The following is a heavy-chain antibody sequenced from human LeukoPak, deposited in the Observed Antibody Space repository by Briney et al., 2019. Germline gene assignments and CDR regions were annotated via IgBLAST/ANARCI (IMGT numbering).Heavy chain of an antibody. CDR1: GFTFDDYT. CDR3: AKDTRGVGANWFDP. CDR2: ISYDGSNK. D-gene: IGHD1-26*01. J-gene: IGHJ5*02. V-gene: IGHV3-30*04. Sequence: PGGSLRLSCAASGFTFDDYTMHWVRQAPGKGLEWVAVISYDGSNKYYADSVKGRFTISRDNSKNTLYLQMNSLRAEDTAVYYCAKDTRGVGANWFDPWGQGTLVTVSS.